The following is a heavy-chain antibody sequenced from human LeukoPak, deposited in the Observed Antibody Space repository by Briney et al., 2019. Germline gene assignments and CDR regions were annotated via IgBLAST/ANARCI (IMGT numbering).Heavy chain of an antibody. J-gene: IGHJ3*02. CDR2: INSDGTDA. D-gene: IGHD3-10*01. CDR1: GFTFSNYW. V-gene: IGHV3-74*01. Sequence: PGGSLRLSCAGSGFTFSNYWMHWVRQAPGKGLVWVSRINSDGTDARYADSVKGRFTISRDNAKDTLYLQMDSLRAEDTAVCYCLGRESGSLPGAFDIWGQGTMVTVSS. CDR3: LGRESGSLPGAFDI.